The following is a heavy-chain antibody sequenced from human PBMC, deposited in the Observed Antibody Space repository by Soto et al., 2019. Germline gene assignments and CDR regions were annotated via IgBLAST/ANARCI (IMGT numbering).Heavy chain of an antibody. J-gene: IGHJ4*02. CDR1: GFTFSDYY. D-gene: IGHD1-1*01. Sequence: PGGSLRLSCAASGFTFSDYYMSWIRQAPGKGLGWVSYISTSSSYINYADSVKGRFTISRDNAKNSLYLQMNSLRAEDTAVYYCARDGPPLGTTGTTVQSNYWGQGTLVTVSS. CDR3: ARDGPPLGTTGTTVQSNY. CDR2: ISTSSSYI. V-gene: IGHV3-11*05.